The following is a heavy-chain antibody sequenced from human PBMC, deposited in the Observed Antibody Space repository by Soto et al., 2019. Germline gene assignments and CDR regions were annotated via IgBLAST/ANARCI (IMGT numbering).Heavy chain of an antibody. Sequence: QVQLVESGGGVVQPGRSLRVSCAASGFTFSNYGMHWVRQAPGKGLEWVAVIWYDGSNKYYADSVKGRFTISRDNSKNTLYLKMNSMSAEATAVYYCARDFGYGSGSYFDYWGQGTLVSVSS. V-gene: IGHV3-33*01. J-gene: IGHJ4*02. CDR3: ARDFGYGSGSYFDY. CDR1: GFTFSNYG. CDR2: IWYDGSNK. D-gene: IGHD3-10*01.